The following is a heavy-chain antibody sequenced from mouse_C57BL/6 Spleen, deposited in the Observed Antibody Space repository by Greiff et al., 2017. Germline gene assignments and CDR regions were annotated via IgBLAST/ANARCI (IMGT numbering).Heavy chain of an antibody. CDR3: ARGRGVEGYFDY. J-gene: IGHJ2*01. CDR1: GYAFSSYW. Sequence: QVQLQQSGAELVKPGASVKISCKASGYAFSSYWMNWVKQRPGKGLEWLGQIYPGDGDTNYNGKFKGKATLTADKSSSTAYMQRSSLPSEDSAVYFCARGRGVEGYFDYWGQGTTLTVSS. CDR2: IYPGDGDT. V-gene: IGHV1-80*01.